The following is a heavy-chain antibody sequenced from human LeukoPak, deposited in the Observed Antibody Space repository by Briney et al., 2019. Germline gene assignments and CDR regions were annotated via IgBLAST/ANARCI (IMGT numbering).Heavy chain of an antibody. CDR3: AGAGSETQWRALDF. CDR1: GFTFSRYD. J-gene: IGHJ4*02. D-gene: IGHD6-19*01. V-gene: IGHV3-13*01. Sequence: PGGSLRLSCAASGFTFSRYDMHWVRQATGKGLEWVSGIGTAGDTYYAGSVKGRFTISRENAKNSLYLQMNSLTAGDTAVYYCAGAGSETQWRALDFWGQGALVTVFS. CDR2: IGTAGDT.